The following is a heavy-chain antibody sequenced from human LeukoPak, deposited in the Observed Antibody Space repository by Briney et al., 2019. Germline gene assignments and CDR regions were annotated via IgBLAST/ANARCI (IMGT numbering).Heavy chain of an antibody. Sequence: ASVKVSCKASGYTFTGYYMHWVRQAPGQGLEWMGWINPNSGGTNYAQKFQGRVTTTRDTSISTAYMELSRLRSDDTAVYYCARDLVGVVTAYDAFDIWGQGTMVTVSS. V-gene: IGHV1-2*02. CDR1: GYTFTGYY. J-gene: IGHJ3*02. CDR2: INPNSGGT. CDR3: ARDLVGVVTAYDAFDI. D-gene: IGHD2-21*02.